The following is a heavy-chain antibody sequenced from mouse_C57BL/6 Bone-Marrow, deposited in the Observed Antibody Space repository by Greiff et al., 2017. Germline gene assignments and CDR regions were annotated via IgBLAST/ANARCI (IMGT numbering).Heavy chain of an antibody. CDR2: ISSGSSTI. CDR1: GFTFSDYG. J-gene: IGHJ2*01. Sequence: EVQVVESGGGLVKPGGSLKLSCAASGFTFSDYGMHWVRQAPEKGLEWVAYISSGSSTIYYADTVKGRFTISRDNAKNTLFLQMTSLRSEDTAMYYCARLFTTVVGGDYGGQGTTLTVSS. CDR3: ARLFTTVVGGDY. V-gene: IGHV5-17*01. D-gene: IGHD1-1*01.